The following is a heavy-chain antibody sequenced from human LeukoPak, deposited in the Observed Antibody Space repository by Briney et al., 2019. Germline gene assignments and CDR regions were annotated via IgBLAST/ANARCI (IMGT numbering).Heavy chain of an antibody. J-gene: IGHJ4*02. CDR3: ARVRYYYDSSGSTIDY. V-gene: IGHV3-48*02. Sequence: GGSLRLSCAASGFTFSSYSMNWVRQAPGKGLEWVSYISSSSSTIYYADSVKGRFTISRDDAKNSLYLQMNSLRDEDTAVYYCARVRYYYDSSGSTIDYWGQGTLVTVSS. CDR1: GFTFSSYS. CDR2: ISSSSSTI. D-gene: IGHD3-22*01.